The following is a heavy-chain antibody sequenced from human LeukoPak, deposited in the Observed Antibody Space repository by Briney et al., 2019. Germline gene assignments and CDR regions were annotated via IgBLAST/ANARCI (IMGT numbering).Heavy chain of an antibody. J-gene: IGHJ4*02. CDR2: IYYSGST. D-gene: IGHD2-2*01. V-gene: IGHV4-59*12. Sequence: SETLSLTCTVSGGSISSYYWSWIRQPPGKGLEWIGYIYYSGSTNYNPSLKSRVTISVDTSKNQYSLKLSSVTAADTAVHYCAREPYCSSTSCFDYWGQGTLVTVSS. CDR3: AREPYCSSTSCFDY. CDR1: GGSISSYY.